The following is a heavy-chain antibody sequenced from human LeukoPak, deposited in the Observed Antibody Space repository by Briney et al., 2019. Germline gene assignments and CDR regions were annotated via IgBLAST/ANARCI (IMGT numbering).Heavy chain of an antibody. CDR2: ISGSGGST. Sequence: PGGSLRLSCAASGFTFSSCGMSWVRQAPGKGLEWVSAISGSGGSTYYADSVKGRITISRGNSGNTLYLQMNSLRAEDAAVYYCARGYGYSGYDYSGAFDYWGQGTLVTVSS. V-gene: IGHV3-23*01. CDR1: GFTFSSCG. D-gene: IGHD5-12*01. J-gene: IGHJ4*02. CDR3: ARGYGYSGYDYSGAFDY.